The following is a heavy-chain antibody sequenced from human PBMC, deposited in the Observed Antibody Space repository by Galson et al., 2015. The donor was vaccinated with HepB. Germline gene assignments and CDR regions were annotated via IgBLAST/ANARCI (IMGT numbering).Heavy chain of an antibody. CDR2: IYKSGAT. J-gene: IGHJ5*02. CDR1: GGSITNSAYY. CDR3: ASDFRGTEYFDP. Sequence: SETLSLTCAVSGGSITNSAYYWGWIRQPPGKGLEWIGSIYKSGATYYNPSLKSRVTISLDTSKNQFSLKLSSVTAADTALYYCASDFRGTEYFDPWGQGTLVIVSS. D-gene: IGHD2/OR15-2a*01. V-gene: IGHV4-39*01.